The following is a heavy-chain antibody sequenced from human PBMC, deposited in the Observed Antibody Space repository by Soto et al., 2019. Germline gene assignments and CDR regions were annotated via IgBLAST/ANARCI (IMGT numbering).Heavy chain of an antibody. CDR2: IYYSGST. V-gene: IGHV4-31*03. D-gene: IGHD2-8*01. Sequence: TSETLSLTCTVSGGSISSGGYYWSWIRQHPGKGLEWIGYIYYSGSTYYNPSLKSRVTISVDTSKNQFSLKLSSVTAADTAVYYCARAEWGCINGVCYGNFDSWGQGTLVTVSS. CDR3: ARAEWGCINGVCYGNFDS. J-gene: IGHJ4*02. CDR1: GGSISSGGYY.